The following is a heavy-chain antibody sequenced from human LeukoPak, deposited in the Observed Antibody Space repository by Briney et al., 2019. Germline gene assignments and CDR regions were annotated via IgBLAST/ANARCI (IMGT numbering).Heavy chain of an antibody. CDR1: GGTISSYN. Sequence: SETLSLTCTVSGGTISSYNWSWIGQPPGKGLEWIGYIYYSGSTNYNPSLKSRVTISVDTSKNQFSLKLSSVTDADTAVYYCARHACSSTSCYVRRRNWFEPWGQGNLVTVSS. D-gene: IGHD2-2*01. V-gene: IGHV4-59*08. CDR3: ARHACSSTSCYVRRRNWFEP. J-gene: IGHJ5*02. CDR2: IYYSGST.